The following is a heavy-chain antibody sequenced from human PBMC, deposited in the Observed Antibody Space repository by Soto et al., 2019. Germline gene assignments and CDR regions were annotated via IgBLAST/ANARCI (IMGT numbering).Heavy chain of an antibody. CDR2: ISAYNGNT. D-gene: IGHD3-3*01. J-gene: IGHJ3*02. CDR1: GYTFTSYG. CDR3: ARDVLRFLEWFPHGAEDDAFDI. Sequence: QVQLVQSGAEVKKPGASVKVSCKASGYTFTSYGISWVRQAPGQGLEWMGWISAYNGNTNYAQKLQGRVTMTTDTSTSTAYMELRSLRSDDTAVYYCARDVLRFLEWFPHGAEDDAFDIWGQGTMVTVSS. V-gene: IGHV1-18*01.